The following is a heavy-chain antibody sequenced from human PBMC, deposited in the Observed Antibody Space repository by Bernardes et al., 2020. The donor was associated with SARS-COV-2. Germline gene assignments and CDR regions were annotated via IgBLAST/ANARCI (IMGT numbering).Heavy chain of an antibody. D-gene: IGHD3-22*01. Sequence: VGSLRLSCAASGFTFSSYAMSWVRQAPGKGLEWVSAISGSGGSTYYADSVKGRFTISRDNSKNTLYLQMNSLRAEDTAVYYCAKHGLGDYYDSSGYYHYYFDYWGQGTLVTVSS. CDR2: ISGSGGST. CDR3: AKHGLGDYYDSSGYYHYYFDY. V-gene: IGHV3-23*01. J-gene: IGHJ4*02. CDR1: GFTFSSYA.